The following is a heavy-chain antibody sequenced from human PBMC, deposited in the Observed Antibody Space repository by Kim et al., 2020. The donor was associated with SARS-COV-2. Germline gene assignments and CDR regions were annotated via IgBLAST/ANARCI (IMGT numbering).Heavy chain of an antibody. J-gene: IGHJ6*02. Sequence: GGSLRLSCAASGFTFSSYAMSWVRQAPGKGLEWVSAISGSGGSTYYADSVKGRFTISRDNSKNTLYLQMNSLRAEDTAVYYCAKWGGTIYGVVIRGGDDYYGMDVWGQGTTVTVSS. V-gene: IGHV3-23*01. CDR3: AKWGGTIYGVVIRGGDDYYGMDV. CDR2: ISGSGGST. CDR1: GFTFSSYA. D-gene: IGHD3-3*01.